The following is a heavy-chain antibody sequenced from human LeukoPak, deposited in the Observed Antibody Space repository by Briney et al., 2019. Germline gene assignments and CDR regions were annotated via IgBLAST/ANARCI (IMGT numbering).Heavy chain of an antibody. D-gene: IGHD5-24*01. Sequence: SETLSLTCAVYGGSFSGYYWSWIRQPPGKGLEWIGYIYYSGSTNYNPSLKSRVTISVDTSKNQFSLKLSFVTAADTAVYYCARRRDGYNRYYFDYWGQGTLVTVSS. CDR3: ARRRDGYNRYYFDY. CDR1: GGSFSGYY. V-gene: IGHV4-59*01. J-gene: IGHJ4*02. CDR2: IYYSGST.